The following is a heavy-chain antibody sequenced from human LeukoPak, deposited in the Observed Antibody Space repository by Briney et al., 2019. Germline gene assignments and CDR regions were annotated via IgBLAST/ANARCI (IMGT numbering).Heavy chain of an antibody. CDR2: ISSSSSNI. Sequence: GGSLRLSCAASGFTFSIYSMNWARQAPGKGLEWVSSISSSSSNIYHADSVKGRFTISRDNAKNSLYLQMNSLRAEDTAVYYCARSRLWAPFDYWGQGTLVTVSS. D-gene: IGHD5-18*01. CDR3: ARSRLWAPFDY. V-gene: IGHV3-21*01. CDR1: GFTFSIYS. J-gene: IGHJ4*02.